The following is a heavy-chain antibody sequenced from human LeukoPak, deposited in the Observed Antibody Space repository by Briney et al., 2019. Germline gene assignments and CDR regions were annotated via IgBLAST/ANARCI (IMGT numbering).Heavy chain of an antibody. D-gene: IGHD3-10*01. CDR1: GYTFIHYA. Sequence: ASVNVSCKASGYTFIHYAVHWVRQAPGQRLEWMGWINGGDGNTEYSQTFQDRITITRDTFASTTYMELNSLSSEDTAFYYCARAGTAIDYWGQGTLVTVSS. CDR2: INGGDGNT. CDR3: ARAGTAIDY. V-gene: IGHV1-3*01. J-gene: IGHJ4*02.